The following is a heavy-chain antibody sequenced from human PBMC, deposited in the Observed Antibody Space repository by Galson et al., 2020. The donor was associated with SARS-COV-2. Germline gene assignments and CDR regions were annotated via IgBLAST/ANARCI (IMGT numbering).Heavy chain of an antibody. CDR1: GYSFTHYW. V-gene: IGHV5-51*01. CDR2: IYPGDSDT. Sequence: HGESLKISCKGSGYSFTHYWIGWVRQMPGKGLEWIGTIYPGDSDTRYSPSFQGQVTISANKSINTAYLQWSSLKASDTAMYYCGKTYYYDTTAYLEEWGQGTLVIVSS. CDR3: GKTYYYDTTAYLEE. D-gene: IGHD3-22*01. J-gene: IGHJ4*02.